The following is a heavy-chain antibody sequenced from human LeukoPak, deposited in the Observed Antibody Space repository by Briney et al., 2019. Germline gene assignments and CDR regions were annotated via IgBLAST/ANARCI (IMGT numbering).Heavy chain of an antibody. D-gene: IGHD3-3*01. CDR3: ARGKRGYDFWSGYYRSYFDY. Sequence: PSETLSLTCAVYGGSFSGYYWSWIRQPPGKGLEWIGEINHSGSTNYNPSLKSRVTISVDTSKNQFSLKLSSVTAADTAVYYCARGKRGYDFWSGYYRSYFDYWGQGTLVTVSS. CDR2: INHSGST. J-gene: IGHJ4*02. V-gene: IGHV4-34*01. CDR1: GGSFSGYY.